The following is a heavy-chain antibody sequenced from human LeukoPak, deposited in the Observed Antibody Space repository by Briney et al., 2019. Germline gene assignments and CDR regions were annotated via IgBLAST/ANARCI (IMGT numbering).Heavy chain of an antibody. J-gene: IGHJ4*02. D-gene: IGHD3-3*01. CDR1: GGSISSGDYY. CDR2: IYYSGST. Sequence: PSQTLSLTCTVSGGSISSGDYYWSWIRQPPGKGLEWIGYIYYSGSTFYNPSLKSRVTISVDTSKNQFSLKLSSVTAADTAVYYCARVGYGSSNYDFWSGYLADYWGQGTLVTVSS. V-gene: IGHV4-30-4*01. CDR3: ARVGYGSSNYDFWSGYLADY.